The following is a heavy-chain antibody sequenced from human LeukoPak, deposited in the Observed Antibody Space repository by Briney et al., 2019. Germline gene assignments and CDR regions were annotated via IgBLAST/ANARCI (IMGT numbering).Heavy chain of an antibody. CDR3: ARDLNDFWSGKDAFDI. D-gene: IGHD3-3*01. V-gene: IGHV3-7*01. Sequence: GGSLRLSCAASGFTFRSYWMNWVRQAPGKGREWVANIKQDGSEKYVDSVKGRFTISRDNAKNSLYLQMNSLRAEDTAVYYSARDLNDFWSGKDAFDIWGQGTMVTVSS. CDR2: IKQDGSEK. J-gene: IGHJ3*02. CDR1: GFTFRSYW.